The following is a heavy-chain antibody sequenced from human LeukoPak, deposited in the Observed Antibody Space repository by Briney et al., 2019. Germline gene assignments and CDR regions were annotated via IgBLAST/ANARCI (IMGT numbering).Heavy chain of an antibody. D-gene: IGHD3-3*01. CDR2: IYHSGST. CDR1: GYSISSGYY. CDR3: ARSIRFLEWLPPANYFDY. Sequence: SETLSLACAVSGYSISSGYYWGWIRQPPGKGLEWIGSIYHSGSTYYNPSLKSRVTISVDTSKNQFSLKLSSVTAADTAVYYCARSIRFLEWLPPANYFDYWGQGTLVTVSS. J-gene: IGHJ4*02. V-gene: IGHV4-38-2*01.